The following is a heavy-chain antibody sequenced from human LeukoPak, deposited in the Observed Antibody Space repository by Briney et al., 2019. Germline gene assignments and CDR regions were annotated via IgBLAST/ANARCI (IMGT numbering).Heavy chain of an antibody. V-gene: IGHV1-2*02. D-gene: IGHD3-10*01. CDR1: GYTFTGYY. J-gene: IGHJ4*02. Sequence: ASVKASCKASGYTFTGYYMHWVRQAPGQGLEWMGWINPNSGGTNYAQKFQGRVTMTRDTSISTAYMELSRLRSDDTAVYYCARVAGGVLWFGELSGGGDFDYWGQGTLVTVSS. CDR3: ARVAGGVLWFGELSGGGDFDY. CDR2: INPNSGGT.